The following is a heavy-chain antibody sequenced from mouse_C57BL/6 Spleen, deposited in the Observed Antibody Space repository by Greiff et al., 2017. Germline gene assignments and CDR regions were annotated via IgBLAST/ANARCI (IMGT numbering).Heavy chain of an antibody. V-gene: IGHV5-9-1*02. D-gene: IGHD1-1*01. J-gene: IGHJ3*01. CDR2: ISSGGDYI. CDR1: GFPFSSYA. CDR3: TRSYGSSYGFAY. Sequence: EVMLVESGAGLVKPGGSLKLSCAASGFPFSSYAMSWVRQTPEKRLEWVAYISSGGDYISYADTVKGRFTISRDNARNTLYLQMSSLKSEDTAMYYCTRSYGSSYGFAYWGQGTLVTVSA.